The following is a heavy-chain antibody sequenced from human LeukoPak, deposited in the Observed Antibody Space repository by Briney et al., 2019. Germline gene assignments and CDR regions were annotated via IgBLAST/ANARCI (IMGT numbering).Heavy chain of an antibody. J-gene: IGHJ6*02. CDR2: IYHSGST. D-gene: IGHD3-16*01. Sequence: PSETLSLTCTVSGGSISSYSWSWIRQPPGKGLEWIGYIYHSGSTYYNPSLKSRVTISVDRSKNQFSLKLSSVTAADTAVYYCARVGGLGYYYGMDVWGQGTTVTVSS. CDR1: GGSISSYS. V-gene: IGHV4-30-2*01. CDR3: ARVGGLGYYYGMDV.